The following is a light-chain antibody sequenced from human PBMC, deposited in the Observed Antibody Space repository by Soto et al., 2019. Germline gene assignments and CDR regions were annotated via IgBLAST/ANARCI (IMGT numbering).Light chain of an antibody. CDR1: QTINNN. CDR3: QQTYITPIT. J-gene: IGKJ5*01. CDR2: SSS. Sequence: DIEMTQSPASLSASVGDRVTISCRTSQTINNNLNWYQQRPGKAPKLLIYSSSSLMSGVPPRFSGSGSGTDFTLTISIATYFCQQTYITPITFGQGTRLDIK. V-gene: IGKV1-39*01.